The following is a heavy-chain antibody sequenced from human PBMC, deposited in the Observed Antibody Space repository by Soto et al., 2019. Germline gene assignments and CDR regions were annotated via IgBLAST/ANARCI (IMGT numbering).Heavy chain of an antibody. V-gene: IGHV1-69*02. CDR2: TNPILSIS. D-gene: IGHD3-10*01. Sequence: QVHLVQSGAELKKPGSSVRVSCKASGDTFNFYTINWVRQAPGLGLEWMGRTNPILSISNSALKYQGRLSISADKSTRTAYMDLRSLRSDDTAVYYCATSYGSGSQAFDYWGQGALVTVSS. CDR1: GDTFNFYT. CDR3: ATSYGSGSQAFDY. J-gene: IGHJ4*02.